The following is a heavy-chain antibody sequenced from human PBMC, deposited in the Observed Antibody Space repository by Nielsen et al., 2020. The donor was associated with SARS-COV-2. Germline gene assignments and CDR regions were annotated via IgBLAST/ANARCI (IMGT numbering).Heavy chain of an antibody. CDR2: ISPSSSRTGYHI. V-gene: IGHV3-21*01. CDR1: GFSFSSYG. J-gene: IGHJ5*02. D-gene: IGHD3-9*01. CDR3: VRVASSWSTISYFGP. Sequence: GGSLRLSCAASGFSFSSYGMHWVRQAPGKGLEWVSSISPSSSRTGYHINYADSVKGRFTISRDNAKNSVYLQMDSLRAEDTAMYFCVRVASSWSTISYFGPWGQGTLVTVSS.